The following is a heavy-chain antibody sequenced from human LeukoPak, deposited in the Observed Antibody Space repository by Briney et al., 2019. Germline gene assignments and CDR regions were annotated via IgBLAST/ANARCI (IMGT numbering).Heavy chain of an antibody. CDR2: INHSGST. CDR3: ASLTMIVVP. CDR1: GGSFSGYY. Sequence: SETLSLTCAVYGGSFSGYYWSWIRQPPGKGLEWIGEINHSGSTNYNPFLKSRVTISVDTSKNQFSLKLSSVTAADTAVYYCASLTMIVVPWGQGTLVTVSS. V-gene: IGHV4-34*01. D-gene: IGHD3-22*01. J-gene: IGHJ4*02.